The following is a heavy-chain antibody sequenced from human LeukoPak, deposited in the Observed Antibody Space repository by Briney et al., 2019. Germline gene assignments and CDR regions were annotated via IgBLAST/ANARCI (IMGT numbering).Heavy chain of an antibody. CDR2: IYSGGST. D-gene: IGHD6-19*01. CDR1: GFTVSNSY. J-gene: IGHJ4*02. Sequence: AGGSLRLSCVASGFTVSNSYMSWVRQAPGKGLEWVSVIYSGGSTYNADSVKGRFTISRDNAKNSLYLQMNSLRAEDTAVYYCARDLPHGGWYGYYFDYWGQGTLVTVSS. V-gene: IGHV3-53*01. CDR3: ARDLPHGGWYGYYFDY.